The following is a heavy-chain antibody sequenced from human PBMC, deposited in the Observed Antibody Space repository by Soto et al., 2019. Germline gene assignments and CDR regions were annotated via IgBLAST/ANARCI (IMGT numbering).Heavy chain of an antibody. CDR3: ARLQYTVVTPIDM. V-gene: IGHV4-59*01. Sequence: QVQLQESGPGLVKPSETLSLTCTVPSGSIRTSYWTWIRQFPGKRLEWIAHIHNSGNTNSNPSLTSRVTISMDTAKNQISLRLTSVPDADTAMYYCARLQYTVVTPIDMWGQGTMVTVSS. J-gene: IGHJ3*02. CDR1: SGSIRTSY. CDR2: IHNSGNT. D-gene: IGHD2-21*02.